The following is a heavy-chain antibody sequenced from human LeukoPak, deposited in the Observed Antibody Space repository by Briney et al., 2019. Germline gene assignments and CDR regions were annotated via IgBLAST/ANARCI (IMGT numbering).Heavy chain of an antibody. D-gene: IGHD6-19*01. CDR3: ARGHHEQWLVLAQGLDYFDY. CDR1: GYTFTSYA. V-gene: IGHV7-4-1*02. Sequence: GASVKVSCKASGYTFTSYAMNWVRQAPGQGLEWMGWINTNTGNPTYAQGFTGRFVFSLDTSVSTAYLQISSLKAEDTAVYYCARGHHEQWLVLAQGLDYFDYWGQGTLVTVSS. J-gene: IGHJ4*02. CDR2: INTNTGNP.